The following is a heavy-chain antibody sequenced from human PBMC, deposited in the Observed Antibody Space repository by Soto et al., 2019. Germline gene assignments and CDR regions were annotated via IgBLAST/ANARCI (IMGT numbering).Heavy chain of an antibody. J-gene: IGHJ5*02. CDR3: ARSPDVLRFLEWSINWFDP. CDR1: GYTFTSYG. CDR2: ISAYNGNT. D-gene: IGHD3-3*01. Sequence: SVKVSCKSSGYTFTSYGISWVRQAPGQGLEWMGWISAYNGNTNYAQKLQGRVTMTTDTSTSTAYMELRSLRSDDTAVYYCARSPDVLRFLEWSINWFDPWGQGTLVTVSS. V-gene: IGHV1-18*01.